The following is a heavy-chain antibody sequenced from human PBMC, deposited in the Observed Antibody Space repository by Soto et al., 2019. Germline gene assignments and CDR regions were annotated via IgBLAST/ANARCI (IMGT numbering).Heavy chain of an antibody. Sequence: EVQLLESGGAFVQPGGSLRLSCAASGFTFNSYAMSWVRQAPGKGLEWVSAIGSDGTAIQYADSVKGRFTISRDSSENTLFLEMNSLRAEDTAVYYCARIREAAATGGAFDIWGQGSVVTVSS. CDR1: GFTFNSYA. CDR3: ARIREAAATGGAFDI. D-gene: IGHD6-25*01. CDR2: IGSDGTAI. V-gene: IGHV3-23*05. J-gene: IGHJ3*02.